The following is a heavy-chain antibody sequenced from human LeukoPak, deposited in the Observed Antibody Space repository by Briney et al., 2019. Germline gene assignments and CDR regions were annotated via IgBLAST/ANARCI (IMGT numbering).Heavy chain of an antibody. D-gene: IGHD3-3*01. CDR2: IYSGGST. CDR3: ARNRYDFWSGYTFDY. Sequence: GGSLRLSFAASGFTVSSNYMSWVRQAPGKGLEWVSVIYSGGSTYYADSVKGRFTISRDNSKNTLYLQMNSLRAEDTAVYYCARNRYDFWSGYTFDYWGQGTLVTVSS. J-gene: IGHJ4*02. CDR1: GFTVSSNY. V-gene: IGHV3-53*01.